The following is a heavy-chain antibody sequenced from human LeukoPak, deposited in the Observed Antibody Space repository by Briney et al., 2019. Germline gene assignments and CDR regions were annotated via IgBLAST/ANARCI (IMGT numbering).Heavy chain of an antibody. CDR2: IYYSGST. J-gene: IGHJ4*02. CDR3: ARGLSPAAPAG. D-gene: IGHD2-2*01. Sequence: SETLSLTCTVSGGSISSHYWSWIRQPPGKGLEWIGYIYYSGSTNYNPSLKSRVTISVDTSKNQFSLKLSSVTAADTAVYYCARGLSPAAPAGWGQGTLVTVSS. V-gene: IGHV4-59*11. CDR1: GGSISSHY.